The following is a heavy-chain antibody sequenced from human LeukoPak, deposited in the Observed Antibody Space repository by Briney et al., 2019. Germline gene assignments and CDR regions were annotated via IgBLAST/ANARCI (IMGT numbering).Heavy chain of an antibody. Sequence: GGSLRLSCAASGFTFVNYAMNWVRQAPGKGPEWVSGISGSGGSTYYADSVKGRLTISRDNSENTLYLQMNGLGAEDSAVYYCAKDLYGDYSFDYWGQGTLVTVSS. D-gene: IGHD4-17*01. CDR1: GFTFVNYA. J-gene: IGHJ4*02. V-gene: IGHV3-23*01. CDR3: AKDLYGDYSFDY. CDR2: ISGSGGST.